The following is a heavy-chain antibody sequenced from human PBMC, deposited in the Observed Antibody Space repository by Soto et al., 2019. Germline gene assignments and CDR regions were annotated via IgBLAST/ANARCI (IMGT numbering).Heavy chain of an antibody. CDR1: GGSISSYY. V-gene: IGHV4-59*01. J-gene: IGHJ4*02. Sequence: PSETLSLTCTVSGGSISSYYWSWIRQPPGKGLEWIGYIYYTGSTNYNPSLKSRVTVSVDTSKNQFSLILSSMTAADTAVYYCARDRSGWYSDYWGQGTLVTVSS. CDR2: IYYTGST. CDR3: ARDRSGWYSDY. D-gene: IGHD6-19*01.